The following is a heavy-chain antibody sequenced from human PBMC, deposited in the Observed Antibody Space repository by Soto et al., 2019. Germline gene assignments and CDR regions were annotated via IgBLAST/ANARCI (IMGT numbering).Heavy chain of an antibody. V-gene: IGHV1-69*04. Sequence: ASVKVSCKASGGTFSCYTIRWVRQAPGQGLEWMGRIIPILGIANYAQKFQGRVTITADKSTSTAYMELSSLRSEDTTVYYCARDLGSYGSDYWGQGTLVTVSS. CDR3: ARDLGSYGSDY. J-gene: IGHJ4*02. CDR1: GGTFSCYT. CDR2: IIPILGIA. D-gene: IGHD3-10*01.